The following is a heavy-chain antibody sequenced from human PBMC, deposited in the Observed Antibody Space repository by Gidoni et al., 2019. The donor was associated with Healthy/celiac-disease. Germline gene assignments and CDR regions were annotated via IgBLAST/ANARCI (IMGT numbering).Heavy chain of an antibody. CDR3: ARDEGAALDY. CDR1: GFTFSSYS. V-gene: IGHV3-21*01. Sequence: EVQLVESGGGRVKPGGSLRLSCAASGFTFSSYSMNWVRQAPGKGLEWVSSISSSSSYIYYADAVKGRFTISRDNAKNSLYLQMNSLRAEDTAVYYCARDEGAALDYWGQGTLVTVSS. J-gene: IGHJ4*02. CDR2: ISSSSSYI.